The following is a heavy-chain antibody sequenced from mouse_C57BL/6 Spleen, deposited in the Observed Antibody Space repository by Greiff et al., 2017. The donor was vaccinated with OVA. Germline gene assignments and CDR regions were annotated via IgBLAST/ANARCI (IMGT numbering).Heavy chain of an antibody. Sequence: VQLQQSGPELVKPGASVKISCKASGYTFTDYYMNWVKQSHGKSLEWIGEINPNNGGTSYNQKFKGKATLTVDKSSSTAYMELRSLTSEDSAVYYCARGGNYYGYDGGPDFDYWGQGTTLTVSS. V-gene: IGHV1-26*01. CDR1: GYTFTDYY. J-gene: IGHJ2*01. CDR3: ARGGNYYGYDGGPDFDY. D-gene: IGHD2-2*01. CDR2: INPNNGGT.